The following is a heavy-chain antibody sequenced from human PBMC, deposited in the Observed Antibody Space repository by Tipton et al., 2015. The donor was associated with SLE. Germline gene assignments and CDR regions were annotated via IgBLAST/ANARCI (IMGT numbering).Heavy chain of an antibody. CDR1: GGSVSSSSKY. J-gene: IGHJ5*02. V-gene: IGHV4-39*07. CDR2: IYYTGTTT. D-gene: IGHD5-18*01. Sequence: TLSLTCTVSGGSVSSSSKYWAWIRQPPGKGLEWIGSIYYTGTTTYYNSFLKSRVTMSVDTSKNQFSLRLTSVIAADTAGYYCARLHGYSYGLNWFDPWGQGTLISVSS. CDR3: ARLHGYSYGLNWFDP.